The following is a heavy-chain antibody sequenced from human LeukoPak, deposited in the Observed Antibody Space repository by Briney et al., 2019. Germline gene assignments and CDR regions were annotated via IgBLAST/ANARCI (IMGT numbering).Heavy chain of an antibody. J-gene: IGHJ6*02. CDR3: ARGPPPPVGYYYYGMDV. D-gene: IGHD1-26*01. Sequence: PSETLSLTCTVSGGSVSSGSYYWSWIRQPPGKGLEWIGYIYYSGSTNYNPSLKSRVTISVDTSKNQFFLKLSSVTAADTAAYYCARGPPPPVGYYYYGMDVWGQGTTVTVSS. CDR2: IYYSGST. V-gene: IGHV4-61*01. CDR1: GGSVSSGSYY.